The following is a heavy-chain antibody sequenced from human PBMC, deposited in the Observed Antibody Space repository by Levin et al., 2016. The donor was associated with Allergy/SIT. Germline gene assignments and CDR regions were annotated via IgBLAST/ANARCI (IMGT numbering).Heavy chain of an antibody. V-gene: IGHV3-7*01. CDR2: IKQDGSEK. Sequence: WIRQPPGKGLEWVANIKQDGSEKYYVDSVKGRFTISRDNAKNSLYLQMNSLRAEDTAVYYCARDTLRITGTTDYWGQGTLVTVSS. CDR3: ARDTLRITGTTDY. D-gene: IGHD1-7*01. J-gene: IGHJ4*02.